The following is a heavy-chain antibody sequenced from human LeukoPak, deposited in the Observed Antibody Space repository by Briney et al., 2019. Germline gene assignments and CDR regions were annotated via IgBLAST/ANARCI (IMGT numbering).Heavy chain of an antibody. CDR1: GGSISSYY. J-gene: IGHJ5*02. Sequence: SETLSLTCTVSGGSISSYYWSWIRQPAGKGLEWIGRIYTSGSTNYNPSLKSRVTISVDRSKNQFSLKLSSVTAADTAVYYCARDIVVVPAAIDQGGWFDPWGQGTLVTVSS. CDR3: ARDIVVVPAAIDQGGWFDP. V-gene: IGHV4-4*07. D-gene: IGHD2-2*02. CDR2: IYTSGST.